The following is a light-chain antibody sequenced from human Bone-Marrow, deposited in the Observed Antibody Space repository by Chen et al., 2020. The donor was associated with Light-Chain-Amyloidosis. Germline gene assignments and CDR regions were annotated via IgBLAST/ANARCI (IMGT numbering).Light chain of an antibody. CDR2: QDS. CDR1: KLGDKY. V-gene: IGLV3-1*01. Sequence: SYELTQPPSVSVSPSQTATITCSGDKLGDKYASWYQQKPGQSPVVVIYQDSKRPSVIPERFSGSNSGNTATLTISGTQAMDEADYYCQAWDSSTGVFGTGTKVTVL. CDR3: QAWDSSTGV. J-gene: IGLJ1*01.